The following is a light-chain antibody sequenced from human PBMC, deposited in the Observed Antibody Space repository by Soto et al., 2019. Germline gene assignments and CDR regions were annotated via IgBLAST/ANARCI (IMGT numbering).Light chain of an antibody. CDR2: AAS. CDR3: QQSYNSPYT. CDR1: QSITNY. Sequence: DIQMTQSPSSLSASVGDRVTITCRASQSITNYLNWYQQKPGKAPKLLIYAASSLQSGVPSRFSGSGSGTDFTLTISSLQPEDFAGYFCQQSYNSPYTFGQGTKLEIK. V-gene: IGKV1-39*01. J-gene: IGKJ2*01.